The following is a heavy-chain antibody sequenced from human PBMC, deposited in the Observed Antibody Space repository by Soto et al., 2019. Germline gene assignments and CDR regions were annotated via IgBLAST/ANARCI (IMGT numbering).Heavy chain of an antibody. CDR1: GFTFSSYA. D-gene: IGHD3-22*01. J-gene: IGHJ4*02. CDR3: AKTRYDSSGYYYGGYFDY. V-gene: IGHV3-23*01. CDR2: ISGSGGST. Sequence: GGSLRLSCAASGFTFSSYAMSWVRQAPGKGLEWVSAISGSGGSTYYADSVKGRFTISRDNSKNTLYLQMNSLRAEDTAVYYCAKTRYDSSGYYYGGYFDYWGQGTLVTVSS.